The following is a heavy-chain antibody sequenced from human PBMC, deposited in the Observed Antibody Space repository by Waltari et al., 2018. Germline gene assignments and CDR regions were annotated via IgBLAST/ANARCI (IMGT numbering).Heavy chain of an antibody. CDR3: AREPVDVQGIAARRWFDP. J-gene: IGHJ5*02. Sequence: QVQLQESGPGLVKPSQTLSLTCTVSGGSISSGSYYWSWIRQPAGKGLEWIGRIYTSGSTNYNPSLKSRVTISVDTSKNQFSLKLSSVTAADTAVYYCAREPVDVQGIAARRWFDPWGQGTLVTVSS. V-gene: IGHV4-61*02. CDR2: IYTSGST. CDR1: GGSISSGSYY. D-gene: IGHD6-6*01.